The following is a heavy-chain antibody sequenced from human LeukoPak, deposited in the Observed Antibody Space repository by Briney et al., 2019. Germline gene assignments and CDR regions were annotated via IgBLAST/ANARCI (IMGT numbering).Heavy chain of an antibody. J-gene: IGHJ3*02. V-gene: IGHV1-18*01. CDR3: ASLKNSYDSSGYLVTDAFDI. CDR2: ISAYNGNT. D-gene: IGHD3-22*01. CDR1: GYTFTSNG. Sequence: ASVKVSCKASGYTFTSNGISWVRRAPGQGLEWMGWISAYNGNTNYEQKLQGRATMTTDTSTSTAYMELRSLRSDDTAVYYCASLKNSYDSSGYLVTDAFDIWGQGTMVTVSS.